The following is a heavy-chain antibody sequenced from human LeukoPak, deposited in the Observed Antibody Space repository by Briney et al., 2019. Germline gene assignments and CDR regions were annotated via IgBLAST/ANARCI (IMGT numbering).Heavy chain of an antibody. D-gene: IGHD2-15*01. CDR2: ISYDGSNK. Sequence: GGSLRLSCAASGFTFSSYAMHWVRQAPGKGLEWVAVISYDGSNKYYADSVKGRFTISRDNSKNTLYLQMNSLRAEDTAVYYCAQSDCSGGSCLSRFDYWGQGTLVTVSS. V-gene: IGHV3-30-3*02. CDR3: AQSDCSGGSCLSRFDY. CDR1: GFTFSSYA. J-gene: IGHJ4*02.